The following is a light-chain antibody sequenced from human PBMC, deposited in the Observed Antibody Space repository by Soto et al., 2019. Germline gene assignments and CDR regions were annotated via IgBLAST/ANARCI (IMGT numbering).Light chain of an antibody. J-gene: IGLJ1*01. CDR2: EAT. V-gene: IGLV2-23*01. CDR3: CSYGGINSFYV. CDR1: SSDVGNYNL. Sequence: QSALTQPASVSGAPGQSITVSCNGTSSDVGNYNLVSWYQQYPGKAPKLMIYEATKRPSGVSNRFSASKSGNTASLTISGLQADDEADYYCCSYGGINSFYVFGTGTKVTVL.